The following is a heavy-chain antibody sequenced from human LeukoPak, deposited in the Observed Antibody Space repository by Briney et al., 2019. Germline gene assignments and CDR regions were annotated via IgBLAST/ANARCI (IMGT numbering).Heavy chain of an antibody. Sequence: TSETLSLTCTVSGGSISSSSYYWGWIRQPPGKGLEWIGSIYYSGSTNYNPSLKSRVTISVDTSKNEFSLRLSSVTASDTAVYYCARKRSPYFDYWGQGTLVTVSS. J-gene: IGHJ4*02. V-gene: IGHV4-39*07. CDR1: GGSISSSSYY. CDR3: ARKRSPYFDY. CDR2: IYYSGST.